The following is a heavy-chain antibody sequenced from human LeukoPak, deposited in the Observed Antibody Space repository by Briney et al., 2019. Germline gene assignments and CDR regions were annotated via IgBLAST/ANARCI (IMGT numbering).Heavy chain of an antibody. CDR3: ARVNGGGSDAFDI. Sequence: ASVKVSCKASGYTFTGYYMHWVRQAPGQGLEWMGIINPSGGSTSYAQKFQGRVTMTRDMSTSTVYMELSSLRSEDTAVYYCARVNGGGSDAFDIWGQGTMVTVSS. D-gene: IGHD2-15*01. CDR1: GYTFTGYY. CDR2: INPSGGST. V-gene: IGHV1-46*01. J-gene: IGHJ3*02.